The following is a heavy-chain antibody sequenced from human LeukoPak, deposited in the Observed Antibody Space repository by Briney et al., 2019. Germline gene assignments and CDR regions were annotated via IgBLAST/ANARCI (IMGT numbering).Heavy chain of an antibody. Sequence: PSETLSLTCIVSGDSISSGDSYWSWIRQAPRKGLEWIGYIYDSGTTSYNPSLKSRLTISVDTSKNQFSLNLTSVTAADTAVYYCARAPCSTPRCSLLDYYMDVWGKGTTVTVSS. CDR3: ARAPCSTPRCSLLDYYMDV. CDR1: GDSISSGDSY. J-gene: IGHJ6*03. D-gene: IGHD2-2*01. CDR2: IYDSGTT. V-gene: IGHV4-30-4*08.